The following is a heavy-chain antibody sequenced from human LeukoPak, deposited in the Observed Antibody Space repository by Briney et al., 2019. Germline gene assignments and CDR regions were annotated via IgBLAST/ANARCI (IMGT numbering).Heavy chain of an antibody. CDR2: ITSGGGTT. CDR3: ARDPPRAAWVFDY. CDR1: GFTFSNYA. Sequence: PGWSLRLSCAASGFTFSNYAMSWVRQAPGKALEWVSAITSGGGTTYYAGSVKGRFTISRDNSKNTLYLQMNSLRAEDTAVYYCARDPPRAAWVFDYWGQGTLVSVSS. J-gene: IGHJ4*02. V-gene: IGHV3-23*01. D-gene: IGHD6-25*01.